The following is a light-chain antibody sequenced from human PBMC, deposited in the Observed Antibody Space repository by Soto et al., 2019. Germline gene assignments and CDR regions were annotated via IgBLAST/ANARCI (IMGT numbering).Light chain of an antibody. CDR2: AAS. Sequence: IHMTQNRSSLAASLGYRVTITCRASQSIGTYLHWYQQKPGKAPKLLIYAASNLQSGVPSRFSGSGSGTDFTLTMNSLQPQDFATYYCQQGYSTPWTSGQRSKVDIK. CDR3: QQGYSTPWT. J-gene: IGKJ1*01. CDR1: QSIGTY. V-gene: IGKV1-39*01.